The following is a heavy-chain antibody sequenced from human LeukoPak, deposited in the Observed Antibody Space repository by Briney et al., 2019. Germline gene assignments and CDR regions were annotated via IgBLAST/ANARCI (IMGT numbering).Heavy chain of an antibody. CDR2: ISGSGGST. D-gene: IGHD5-18*01. CDR1: GFTFSSYA. V-gene: IGHV3-23*01. J-gene: IGHJ4*02. CDR3: AKDYGYSYGTGYFDY. Sequence: GGSLRLSCAASGFTFSSYAMSWVRQAPVKGLEWVSAISGSGGSTYYADSVKGRFTISRDNSKNTLYLQMNSLRAEDTAVYYSAKDYGYSYGTGYFDYWGQGTLVTVSS.